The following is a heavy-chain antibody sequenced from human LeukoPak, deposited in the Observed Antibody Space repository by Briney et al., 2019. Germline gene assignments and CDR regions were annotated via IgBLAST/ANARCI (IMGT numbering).Heavy chain of an antibody. V-gene: IGHV1-8*01. J-gene: IGHJ4*02. CDR3: ARGLRLRRVPAARGDYYFDY. Sequence: ASVKVSCKASGYTFTSYDINWVRQATGQGLEWMGWMNPNSGNTGYAQKFQGRVTMTRNTSISTAYMELSSLRSEGTAVYYCARGLRLRRVPAARGDYYFDYWGQGTLITVSS. CDR1: GYTFTSYD. CDR2: MNPNSGNT. D-gene: IGHD2-2*01.